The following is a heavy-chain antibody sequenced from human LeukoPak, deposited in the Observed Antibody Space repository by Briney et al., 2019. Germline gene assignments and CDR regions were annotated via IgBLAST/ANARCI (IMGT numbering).Heavy chain of an antibody. D-gene: IGHD6-13*01. CDR1: GGSISSYY. CDR2: IYYSGST. CDR3: ARTSGSSGLGYFDL. V-gene: IGHV4-59*01. J-gene: IGHJ2*01. Sequence: SETLSLTCTVSGGSISSYYWSWIRQPPGKGLEWIGYIYYSGSTNYSPSLKSRLTISVDTSKNQFSLKLSSVTAADTAVYYCARTSGSSGLGYFDLWGRGTLVTVSS.